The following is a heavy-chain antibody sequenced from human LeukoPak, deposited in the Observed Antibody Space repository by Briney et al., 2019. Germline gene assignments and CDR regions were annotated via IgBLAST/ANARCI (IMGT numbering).Heavy chain of an antibody. CDR2: ISGRGGST. V-gene: IGHV3-23*01. CDR3: AKKFVGSGYYPFDY. J-gene: IGHJ4*02. Sequence: PGGSLRLSCAASGFTFSSYAMSWVRQAPGQGLEWVSAISGRGGSTYYADSVKGRFTISRDNSKNTLYLQMNSLRAEDTAVYYCAKKFVGSGYYPFDYWGQGTLVTVSS. CDR1: GFTFSSYA. D-gene: IGHD3-3*01.